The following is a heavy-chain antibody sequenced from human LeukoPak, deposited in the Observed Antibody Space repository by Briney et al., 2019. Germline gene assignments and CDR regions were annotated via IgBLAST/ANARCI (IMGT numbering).Heavy chain of an antibody. CDR2: IYYSGST. D-gene: IGHD6-13*01. J-gene: IGHJ3*02. CDR1: GGSISSYY. CDR3: ARVEESVAAAGTYDAFDI. Sequence: PSETLSLTCTVSGGSISSYYWSWIRQPPGKGLEWIGYIYYSGSTNYNPSLKSRVTISVDTSKNQFSLKLSSVTAADTAVYYCARVEESVAAAGTYDAFDIWGQGTMVTVSS. V-gene: IGHV4-59*12.